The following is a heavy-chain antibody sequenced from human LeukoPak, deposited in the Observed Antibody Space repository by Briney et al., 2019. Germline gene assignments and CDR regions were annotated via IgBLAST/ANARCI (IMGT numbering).Heavy chain of an antibody. J-gene: IGHJ3*02. Sequence: GGSLRLSCAASGFTVSSNYMSWVRQAPGKGLEWVSVIYSGGSTCYADSVKGRFTISGDNSKNTLYLQMNSLRAEDTAVYYCAESGWYSEGAFDIWGQGTMVTVSS. D-gene: IGHD6-19*01. CDR3: AESGWYSEGAFDI. CDR1: GFTVSSNY. V-gene: IGHV3-53*01. CDR2: IYSGGST.